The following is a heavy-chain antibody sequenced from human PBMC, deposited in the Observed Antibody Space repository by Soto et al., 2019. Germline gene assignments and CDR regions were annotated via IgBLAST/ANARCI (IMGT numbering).Heavy chain of an antibody. Sequence: QVQLVESGGGLVKTGGSLRLACGASGFIFSDYYMSWVRQAPGKGLEWVAYISNSGNTIYYADSVKGRFTISRDNAKNSVFLQMNSLRAEDTALYFCAKMSSENYYDPVFSWGQGTLVTVSS. CDR1: GFIFSDYY. J-gene: IGHJ4*02. CDR2: ISNSGNTI. CDR3: AKMSSENYYDPVFS. D-gene: IGHD3-22*01. V-gene: IGHV3-11*01.